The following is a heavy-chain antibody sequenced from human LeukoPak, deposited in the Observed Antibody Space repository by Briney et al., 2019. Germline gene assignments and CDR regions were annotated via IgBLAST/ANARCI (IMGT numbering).Heavy chain of an antibody. CDR3: ARIGRYFDWLFPNWFDP. CDR2: IKQDGSEK. Sequence: GGSLRLPCAASGVTFSSYWMSWVREAPGKGLEWVANIKQDGSEKYYVDSVKGRFTISRDKAKNSLYLQMNSLRAEDTAVYYCARIGRYFDWLFPNWFDPWGQGTLVTVSS. CDR1: GVTFSSYW. D-gene: IGHD3-9*01. J-gene: IGHJ5*02. V-gene: IGHV3-7*01.